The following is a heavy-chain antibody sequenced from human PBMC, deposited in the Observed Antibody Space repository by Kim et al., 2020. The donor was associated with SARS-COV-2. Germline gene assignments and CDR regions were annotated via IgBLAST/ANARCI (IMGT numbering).Heavy chain of an antibody. V-gene: IGHV4-34*01. D-gene: IGHD1-26*01. Sequence: YNPSLKSRVTISVDTSKNQFSLKLSSVTAADTAVYYCARVPKVGATNLDIWGQGTMVTVSS. CDR3: ARVPKVGATNLDI. J-gene: IGHJ3*02.